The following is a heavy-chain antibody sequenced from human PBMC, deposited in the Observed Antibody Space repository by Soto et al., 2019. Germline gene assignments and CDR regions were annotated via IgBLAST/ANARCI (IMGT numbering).Heavy chain of an antibody. V-gene: IGHV3-23*01. CDR1: GFNFGSYS. Sequence: XVSLRLSFAATGFNFGSYSMGWVRQAPGKGLEWVSGVSGSGSSPYYADSVKGRLTISKDKSKNTLYLDLNNLRSEDTAVYFCVKGKESGYRGAFDSWGQGTMVTVSS. D-gene: IGHD5-18*01. J-gene: IGHJ4*02. CDR3: VKGKESGYRGAFDS. CDR2: VSGSGSSP.